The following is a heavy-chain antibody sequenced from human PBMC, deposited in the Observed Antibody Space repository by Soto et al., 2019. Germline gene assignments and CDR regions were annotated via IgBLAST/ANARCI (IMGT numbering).Heavy chain of an antibody. Sequence: QMQLQESGPGLVKPSETLSLNCVVSGGSVSSGDHAWGWIRQPPGKGLEWIGYSRRVNYNPSLRSRATITVATAKNQFSLKLSSVTAADTAVYYCGRDNWGSIDYWGQGTQVTVSS. CDR3: GRDNWGSIDY. J-gene: IGHJ4*02. CDR2: SRRV. CDR1: GGSVSSGDHA. D-gene: IGHD7-27*01. V-gene: IGHV4-61*08.